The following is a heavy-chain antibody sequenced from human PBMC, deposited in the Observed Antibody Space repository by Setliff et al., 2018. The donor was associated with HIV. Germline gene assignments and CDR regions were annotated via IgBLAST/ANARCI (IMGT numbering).Heavy chain of an antibody. V-gene: IGHV3-30-3*01. CDR3: AKDYWRYPDY. Sequence: GGSLRLSCAASGFTFSNYATHWVRQAPGKGLEWVTIISYDGSNKYYADSVKGRFTISRDNSKNTLYLQMNSLRAEDTAVYYCAKDYWRYPDYWGQGTLVTVSS. CDR1: GFTFSNYA. CDR2: ISYDGSNK. D-gene: IGHD1-26*01. J-gene: IGHJ4*02.